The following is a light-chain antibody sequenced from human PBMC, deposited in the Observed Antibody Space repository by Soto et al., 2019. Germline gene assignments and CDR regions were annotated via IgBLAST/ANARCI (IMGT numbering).Light chain of an antibody. Sequence: QAVVTQPPSVSGAPGQRVTIYCTGSSSNIGANYDIHWYQQVPGTAPKLLIFGNSNRPSGVPDRFSGSKSGTSASLAITGLKAEDEADYYCQSYDNSLSGSRVFGTGTKLTVL. V-gene: IGLV1-40*01. CDR3: QSYDNSLSGSRV. CDR1: SSNIGANYD. CDR2: GNS. J-gene: IGLJ1*01.